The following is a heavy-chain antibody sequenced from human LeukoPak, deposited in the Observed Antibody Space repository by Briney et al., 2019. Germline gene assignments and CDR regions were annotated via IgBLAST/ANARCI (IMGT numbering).Heavy chain of an antibody. CDR2: ISYDGSNK. J-gene: IGHJ3*02. Sequence: PGGSLRLSCAASGFTFSSYAMHWVRQAPGKGLEWVAVISYDGSNKYYADSVKGRFTISRDNSKNTLYLQVNSLRAEDTAVYYCARGPPFERWELLHDAFDIWGQGTMVTVSS. D-gene: IGHD1-26*01. CDR3: ARGPPFERWELLHDAFDI. CDR1: GFTFSSYA. V-gene: IGHV3-30-3*01.